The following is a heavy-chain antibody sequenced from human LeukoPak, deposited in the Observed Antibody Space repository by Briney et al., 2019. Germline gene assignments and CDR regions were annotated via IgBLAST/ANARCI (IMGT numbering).Heavy chain of an antibody. CDR2: INPNSGGT. J-gene: IGHJ4*02. D-gene: IGHD4-17*01. V-gene: IGHV1-2*02. CDR3: ARVDYGDYVADY. CDR1: GYTFTGVY. Sequence: ASVKVSCKASGYTFTGVYMHWVRQAPGQGLEWMGWINPNSGGTNYAQKFQGRVTMTRDTSISTAYMELGRLRSDDTAVYYCARVDYGDYVADYWGQGTLVTVSS.